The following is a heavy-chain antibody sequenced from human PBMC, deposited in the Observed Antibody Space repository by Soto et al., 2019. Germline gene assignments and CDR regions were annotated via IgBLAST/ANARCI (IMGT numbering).Heavy chain of an antibody. CDR1: GGSISSYY. J-gene: IGHJ5*02. Sequence: SETLSLTCTVSGGSISSYYWTWIRQPPGKGLEWIGNIYYSGSTNYNPSLKSRVTISVDTSKNQFSLKLSSVTAADTAVYYCARGYGDYEAAGNWFDPWGQGTLVTVSS. V-gene: IGHV4-59*01. CDR3: ARGYGDYEAAGNWFDP. CDR2: IYYSGST. D-gene: IGHD4-17*01.